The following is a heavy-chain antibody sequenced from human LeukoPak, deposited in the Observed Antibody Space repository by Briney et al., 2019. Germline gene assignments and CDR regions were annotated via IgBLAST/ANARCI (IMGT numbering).Heavy chain of an antibody. CDR1: GFSLSTSGMC. D-gene: IGHD1-1*01. V-gene: IGHV2-70*11. J-gene: IGHJ4*02. CDR3: ARIRFGTTGTTDGGFDY. CDR2: IDWDDDK. Sequence: SGPTLVNPTQTLTLTCTFSGFSLSTSGMCVSWIRQPPGKALEWLARIDWDDDKYYSTSLKTRLTISKDTSKNQVVLTMTNMDPVDTATYYCARIRFGTTGTTDGGFDYWGQGTLVTVSS.